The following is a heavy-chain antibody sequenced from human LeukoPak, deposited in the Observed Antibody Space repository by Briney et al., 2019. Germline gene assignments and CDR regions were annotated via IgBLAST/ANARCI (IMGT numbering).Heavy chain of an antibody. D-gene: IGHD4-17*01. V-gene: IGHV3-7*01. J-gene: IGHJ3*02. Sequence: PGGSLRLSCAVSGLPFSNHWMTGVRQAPGKGLERVANINQDGSEKYYVDSVKGRFSISRDNAKSSLYLQMNSLRVEDTAMYFCAREGYGDYHIWGQGTIVTVSS. CDR1: GLPFSNHW. CDR2: INQDGSEK. CDR3: AREGYGDYHI.